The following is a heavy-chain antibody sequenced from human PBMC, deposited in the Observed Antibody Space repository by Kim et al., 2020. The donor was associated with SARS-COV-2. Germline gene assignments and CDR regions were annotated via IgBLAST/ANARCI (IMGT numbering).Heavy chain of an antibody. CDR2: IIPILGIA. CDR1: GGTFSSYA. V-gene: IGHV1-69*04. Sequence: SVKVSCKASGGTFSSYAISWVRQAPGQGLEWMGRIIPILGIANYAQKFQGRVTITADKSTSTAYMELSSLRSEDTAVYYCARDFRTYYYDSSGFYYYGMDVWGQGTTVTVSS. J-gene: IGHJ6*02. CDR3: ARDFRTYYYDSSGFYYYGMDV. D-gene: IGHD3-22*01.